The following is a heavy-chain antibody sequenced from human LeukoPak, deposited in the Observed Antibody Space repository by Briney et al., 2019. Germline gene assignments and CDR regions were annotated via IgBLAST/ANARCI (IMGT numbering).Heavy chain of an antibody. Sequence: SETLSLTCTVSGGSLSSYSWSWVRQPPGRGLEWIGYIYYSGSTIYNPSLRSRVTISIDTSKNQFSMKLSSVTAADTAVYYCAGDYGSGSYRFDYWGQGTLVTVSS. D-gene: IGHD3-10*01. CDR3: AGDYGSGSYRFDY. CDR2: IYYSGST. V-gene: IGHV4-59*12. J-gene: IGHJ4*02. CDR1: GGSLSSYS.